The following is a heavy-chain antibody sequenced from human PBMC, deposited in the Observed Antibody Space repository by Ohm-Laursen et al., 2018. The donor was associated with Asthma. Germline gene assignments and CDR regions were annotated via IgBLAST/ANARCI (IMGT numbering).Heavy chain of an antibody. Sequence: SLRLSCAASGFTFSSYAMSWVRQAPGKGLEWVSGISSSGGSTYYADNVKGRFTISRDNSKNTLYLQMNSLRAEDTAVYYCARGPLRVGATTSFYWGQGTLVTVSS. CDR2: ISSSGGST. CDR1: GFTFSSYA. V-gene: IGHV3-23*01. J-gene: IGHJ4*02. CDR3: ARGPLRVGATTSFY. D-gene: IGHD1-26*01.